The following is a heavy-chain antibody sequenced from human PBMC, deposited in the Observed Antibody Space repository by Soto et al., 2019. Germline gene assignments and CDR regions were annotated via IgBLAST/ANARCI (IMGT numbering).Heavy chain of an antibody. CDR2: IYYSGST. D-gene: IGHD3-10*01. Sequence: PSETLSLTCTVSGGSISSGGYYWSWIRQHPGKGLEWIGYIYYSGSTYYNPSLKSRVTISVDTSKNQFSLKLSSVTAADTAVYYCARAPRKVYYYGSGSPTGYDYWGQGTLVTVS. CDR1: GGSISSGGYY. J-gene: IGHJ4*02. V-gene: IGHV4-31*03. CDR3: ARAPRKVYYYGSGSPTGYDY.